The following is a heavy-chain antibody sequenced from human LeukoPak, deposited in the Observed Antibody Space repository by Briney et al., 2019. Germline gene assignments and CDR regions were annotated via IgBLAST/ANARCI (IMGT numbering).Heavy chain of an antibody. J-gene: IGHJ4*02. V-gene: IGHV4-34*01. CDR3: ARQVGYNFL. Sequence: SETLSLTCAVSGGSFSGYYWSWIRQPPGKGLEWIGEINHSGSTNYNPSLKSRVTISVDTSKNQCSLKLSSVTAADAAVYYCARQVGYNFLWGQGTLVTVSS. CDR2: INHSGST. CDR1: GGSFSGYY. D-gene: IGHD5-24*01.